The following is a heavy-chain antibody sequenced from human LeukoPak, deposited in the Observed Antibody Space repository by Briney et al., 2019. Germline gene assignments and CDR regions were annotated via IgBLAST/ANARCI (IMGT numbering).Heavy chain of an antibody. CDR3: ARAIFIVVVPAHYYYGMDV. J-gene: IGHJ6*02. Sequence: SETLSLTCTVSGGSISSYYWSWIRQPPGKGLEWIGYIYHSGSTNYNPSLKSRVTISVDTSKNQFSLKLSSVTAADTAVYYCARAIFIVVVPAHYYYGMDVWGQGTTVTVSS. D-gene: IGHD2-2*01. CDR2: IYHSGST. CDR1: GGSISSYY. V-gene: IGHV4-59*12.